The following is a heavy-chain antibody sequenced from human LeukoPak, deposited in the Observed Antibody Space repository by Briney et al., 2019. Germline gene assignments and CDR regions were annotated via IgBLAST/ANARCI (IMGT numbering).Heavy chain of an antibody. V-gene: IGHV5-51*01. Sequence: KHGESLKISCRASGYSFTTYWIGWVRQMPGKGLEWMGIIYPCNSDTRYRPSFQGQVTISADKSISTAYLQWNSLKASDTAMYYCARQSMVRGIDEYVLHWGQGTLVTVSS. CDR2: IYPCNSDT. CDR3: ARQSMVRGIDEYVLH. J-gene: IGHJ1*01. CDR1: GYSFTTYW. D-gene: IGHD3-10*01.